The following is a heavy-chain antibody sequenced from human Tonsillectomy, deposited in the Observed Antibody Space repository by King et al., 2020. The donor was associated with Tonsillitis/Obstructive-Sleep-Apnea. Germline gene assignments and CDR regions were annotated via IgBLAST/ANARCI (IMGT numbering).Heavy chain of an antibody. V-gene: IGHV4-39*01. CDR2: SYYSGST. D-gene: IGHD5-12*01. Sequence: LQLQESGPGLVKPSETLSLTCTVSGGSITSSTYYWGWIRRSPGKGLEWIGGSYYSGSTQYNPSLKSRVIISVDTSMNQFSLKLNSVTAADTAVYYCARQSYSGYDSDWFDPWGQGTLVTVSS. CDR1: GGSITSSTYY. CDR3: ARQSYSGYDSDWFDP. J-gene: IGHJ5*02.